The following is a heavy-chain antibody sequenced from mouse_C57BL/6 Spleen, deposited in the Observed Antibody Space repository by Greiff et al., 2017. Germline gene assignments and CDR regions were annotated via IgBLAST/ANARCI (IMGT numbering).Heavy chain of an antibody. J-gene: IGHJ4*01. V-gene: IGHV1-63*01. CDR2: IYPGGGYT. Sequence: QVQLKESGAELVRPGTSVKMSCKASGYTFTNYWIGWAKQRPGHGLEWIGDIYPGGGYTNYNEKFKGKATLTADKSSSTAYMQLSSLTSEDSAIYYCARSVYYSNSYAMDYWGQGTSVTVSS. CDR1: GYTFTNYW. CDR3: ARSVYYSNSYAMDY. D-gene: IGHD2-5*01.